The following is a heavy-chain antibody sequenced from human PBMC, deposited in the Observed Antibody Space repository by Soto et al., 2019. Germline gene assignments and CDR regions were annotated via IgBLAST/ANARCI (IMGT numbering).Heavy chain of an antibody. D-gene: IGHD3-22*01. CDR2: IYYSGST. CDR1: GGSISSGDYY. Sequence: TSETLSLTCTVSGGSISSGDYYWSWIRQPPGKGLEWIGYIYYSGSTYYNPSLKSRVTISVDTSKNQFSLKLSSVTAADTAVYCCARDYYDSSGPMPGAFDIWGQGTMVTVSS. CDR3: ARDYYDSSGPMPGAFDI. V-gene: IGHV4-30-4*01. J-gene: IGHJ3*02.